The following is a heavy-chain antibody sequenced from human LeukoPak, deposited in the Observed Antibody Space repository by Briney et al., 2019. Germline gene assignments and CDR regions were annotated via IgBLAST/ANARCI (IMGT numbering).Heavy chain of an antibody. V-gene: IGHV3-23*01. J-gene: IGHJ3*02. CDR1: GFTFSSYA. Sequence: GGSLRLSCAASGFTFSSYAMSWVRQAPGKGLEWVSAISGSGGSTYYADSVKGRFAISRDNSKNTLYLQMNSLRAEDTAVYYCAKDGGPPDCSSTSCYPDDAFDIWGQGTMVTVSS. CDR3: AKDGGPPDCSSTSCYPDDAFDI. CDR2: ISGSGGST. D-gene: IGHD2-2*01.